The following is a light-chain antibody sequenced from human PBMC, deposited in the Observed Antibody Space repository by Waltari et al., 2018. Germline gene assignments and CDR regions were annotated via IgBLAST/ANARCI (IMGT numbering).Light chain of an antibody. CDR2: EVT. J-gene: IGLJ2*01. V-gene: IGLV2-23*02. CDR1: SSHVETYNL. CDR3: CSYAGVRSVL. Sequence: QSALTQPSSLSGSPGQSITISCTGPSSHVETYNLLPWYQQHPGKAPKLLIFEVTQRPSGVSNRFSGSKSGNTASLTVSGLQADDEADYFCCSYAGVRSVLFGGGTKLTVL.